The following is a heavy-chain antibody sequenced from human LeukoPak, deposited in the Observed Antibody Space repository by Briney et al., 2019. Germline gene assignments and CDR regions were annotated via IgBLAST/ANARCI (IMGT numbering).Heavy chain of an antibody. CDR1: GFTFDDYA. J-gene: IGHJ3*02. CDR3: AKDILSGAFDI. D-gene: IGHD6-25*01. Sequence: GGSLRLSCAASGFTFDDYAMHWVRQAPGKGLEWVSGISWNSGSIGYADSVKGRFTISRDNAKNSLYLQMNSLRAEDTALYYCAKDILSGAFDIWGQGTMVTVS. CDR2: ISWNSGSI. V-gene: IGHV3-9*01.